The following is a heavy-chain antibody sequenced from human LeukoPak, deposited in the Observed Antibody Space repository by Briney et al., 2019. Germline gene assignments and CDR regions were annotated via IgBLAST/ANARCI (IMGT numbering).Heavy chain of an antibody. CDR3: AKGTAVDRQYFEN. CDR1: RFTFSACG. CDR2: ISFDGSHK. Sequence: GRSLRLSCAASRFTFSACGMHWVRQAPGKGLEWVAAISFDGSHKYYADSVKGRFTISRDNSMNTLYPQMNSLRAEDTAVYYCAKGTAVDRQYFENWGQGTLVTVSS. V-gene: IGHV3-30*18. J-gene: IGHJ4*02. D-gene: IGHD1-1*01.